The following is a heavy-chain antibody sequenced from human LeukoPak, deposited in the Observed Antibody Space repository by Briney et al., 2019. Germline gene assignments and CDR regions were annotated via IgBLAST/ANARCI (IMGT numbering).Heavy chain of an antibody. J-gene: IGHJ4*02. D-gene: IGHD6-19*01. CDR1: GGTFSSHA. Sequence: VKVSCKASGGTFSSHAISWVRQAPGQGLEWMGGIIPISGTANYAQKFQGRVTITADKSTSTAYMELSSLRSEDTAVYYCARDIGAVAGTPDYWGQGTLVTVSS. CDR3: ARDIGAVAGTPDY. CDR2: IIPISGTA. V-gene: IGHV1-69*13.